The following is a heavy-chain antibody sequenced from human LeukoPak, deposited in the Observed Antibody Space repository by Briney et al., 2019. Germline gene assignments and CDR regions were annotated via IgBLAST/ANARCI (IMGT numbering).Heavy chain of an antibody. CDR2: IYSGGST. J-gene: IGHJ6*02. Sequence: PGGSLRLSCAASGFTVSSHYMSWVRQAPGKGLEWVSVIYSGGSTYYADSVKGRFTISRDNSKNTLYLQMNSLRAEDTAVYYCARDLPAAPYYYYYGMDVWGQGTTVTVSS. D-gene: IGHD2-2*01. CDR3: ARDLPAAPYYYYYGMDV. V-gene: IGHV3-53*01. CDR1: GFTVSSHY.